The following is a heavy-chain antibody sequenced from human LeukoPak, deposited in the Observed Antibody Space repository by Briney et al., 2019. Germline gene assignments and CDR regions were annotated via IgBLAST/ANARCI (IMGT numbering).Heavy chain of an antibody. D-gene: IGHD3-3*01. Sequence: GGSLRLSCAASGFTFSSYWMHWVRQVPVKGLLWVARINTDGSATNYADSVKGRFTISRDNAKNTLYLQMNSLRAEDAAVYYCAREPFEVSYYWGQGTLVTVSS. CDR2: INTDGSAT. V-gene: IGHV3-74*01. CDR3: AREPFEVSYY. J-gene: IGHJ4*02. CDR1: GFTFSSYW.